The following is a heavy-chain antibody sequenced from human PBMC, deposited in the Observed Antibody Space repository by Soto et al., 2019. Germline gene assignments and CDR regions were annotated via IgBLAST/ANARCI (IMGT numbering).Heavy chain of an antibody. J-gene: IGHJ5*02. CDR1: GGTLSSYT. D-gene: IGHD2-8*01. CDR2: IIPILGMA. V-gene: IGHV1-69*02. CDR3: AGLNCTNGICYTFNWFDP. Sequence: QVQLVQSGAEVKKPGSSVKVSCKASGGTLSSYTISWVRQAPGQGLEWMGRIIPILGMANYAQKFQGRVTITAGKSTSTAYMELTSLRSEDTAVYFCAGLNCTNGICYTFNWFDPWGQGTLVTVSS.